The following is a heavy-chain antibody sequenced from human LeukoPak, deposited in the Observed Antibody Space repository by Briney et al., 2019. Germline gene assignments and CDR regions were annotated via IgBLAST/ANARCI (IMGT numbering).Heavy chain of an antibody. D-gene: IGHD1-26*01. J-gene: IGHJ4*02. CDR2: IYPDNSET. Sequence: GESLKISCKASGYILTNNWIGWGRQGPGKGVEWMGLIYPDNSETKYSPSFQGQVTSAAGKSTRNALLRRSSLQASDTALVYCATRRDLYSGSYYPFDYWGQGTLVTVSS. CDR1: GYILTNNW. CDR3: ATRRDLYSGSYYPFDY. V-gene: IGHV5-51*01.